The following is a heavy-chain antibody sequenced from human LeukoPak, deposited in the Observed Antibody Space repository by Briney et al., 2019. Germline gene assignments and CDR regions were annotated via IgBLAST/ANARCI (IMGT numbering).Heavy chain of an antibody. CDR2: ISAYNGNT. D-gene: IGHD3-10*01. V-gene: IGHV1-18*04. CDR1: GYTFTSYG. CDR3: AREYHYYGSGSAFDY. Sequence: ASVTVSCKASGYTFTSYGISWVRQAPGQGLEWMGWISAYNGNTNYAQKLQGRVTMTTDTSTSTAYMELRSLRSDDTAVYYCAREYHYYGSGSAFDYWGQGTLVTVSS. J-gene: IGHJ4*02.